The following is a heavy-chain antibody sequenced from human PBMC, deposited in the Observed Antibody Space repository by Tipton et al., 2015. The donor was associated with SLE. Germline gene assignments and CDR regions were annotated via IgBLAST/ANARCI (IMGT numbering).Heavy chain of an antibody. D-gene: IGHD3-10*01. J-gene: IGHJ4*02. CDR2: INHSGST. CDR1: GGSFSGYY. V-gene: IGHV4-34*01. CDR3: ASLVWGSGSYLRDY. Sequence: TLSLTCAVYGGSFSGYYWSWIRQPPGKGLEWIGEINHSGSTNYNPSLKSRVTISVDTSKNQFSPKLSSVTAADTAVYYCASLVWGSGSYLRDYWGQGTLVTVSS.